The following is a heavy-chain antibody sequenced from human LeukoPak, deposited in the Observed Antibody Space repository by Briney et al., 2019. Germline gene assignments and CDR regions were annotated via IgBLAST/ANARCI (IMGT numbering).Heavy chain of an antibody. CDR1: GGSISSYY. V-gene: IGHV4-59*01. Sequence: PSETLSLTCAVSGGSISSYYWSWIRQSPGKGLEWIGHVSYTGITNYNPSLKSRGIISVDTSKNQFSLKLTSVTTADTAVYYCARDKSGAEALEIWGQGTMVTVSS. J-gene: IGHJ3*02. CDR2: VSYTGIT. D-gene: IGHD1-14*01. CDR3: ARDKSGAEALEI.